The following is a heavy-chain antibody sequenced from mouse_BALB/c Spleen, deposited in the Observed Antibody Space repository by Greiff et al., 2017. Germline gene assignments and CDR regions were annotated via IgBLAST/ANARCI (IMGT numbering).Heavy chain of an antibody. Sequence: EVQRVESGGGLVQPGGSMKLSCVASGFTFSNYWMNWVRQSPEKGLEWVAEIRLKSNNYATHYAESVKGRFTISRDDSKSSVYLQMNNLRAEDTGIYYCTRGKGYDYNLDYWGQGTTLTVSS. CDR3: TRGKGYDYNLDY. D-gene: IGHD2-4*01. V-gene: IGHV6-6*02. CDR2: IRLKSNNYAT. J-gene: IGHJ2*01. CDR1: GFTFSNYW.